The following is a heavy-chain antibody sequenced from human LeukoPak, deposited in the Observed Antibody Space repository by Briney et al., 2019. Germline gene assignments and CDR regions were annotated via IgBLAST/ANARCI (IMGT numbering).Heavy chain of an antibody. CDR1: GYTLTELS. CDR3: ATEDYYYYYMDV. Sequence: VASVKVSCKVSGYTLTELSMHWVRQAPGKGLEWMGGFDPEDGETIYAQKFQGRVTMTEDTSTDTACMELSSLRSEDTAVYYCATEDYYYYYMDVWGKGTTVTVSS. V-gene: IGHV1-24*01. J-gene: IGHJ6*03. CDR2: FDPEDGET.